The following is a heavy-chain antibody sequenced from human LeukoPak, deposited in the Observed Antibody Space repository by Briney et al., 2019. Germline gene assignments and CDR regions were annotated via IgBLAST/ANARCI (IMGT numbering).Heavy chain of an antibody. V-gene: IGHV5-51*01. J-gene: IGHJ4*02. CDR3: ARRPYSSTWYYFDY. D-gene: IGHD6-13*01. CDR1: GYNFASYW. Sequence: GESLKISCKGSGYNFASYWIAWVRQMPGKGLEWMGIIYPGDSDTRYSPSFQGQVTISADKSISTAYLQWSSLKASDAAMYYCARRPYSSTWYYFDYRGQGTLVTVSS. CDR2: IYPGDSDT.